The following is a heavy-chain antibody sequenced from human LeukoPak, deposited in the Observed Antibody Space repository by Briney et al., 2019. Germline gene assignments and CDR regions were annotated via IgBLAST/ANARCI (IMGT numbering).Heavy chain of an antibody. D-gene: IGHD3-10*01. Sequence: GGSLRLSCAASGVTFSSYSMNWVRQAPGRGGEWGSSISSSRSYIYYADSVKGRFTISRDNAKNSLYLQMNSLRAEDTAVYYCAREDYYYGSGIDYWGQGTLVTVSS. J-gene: IGHJ4*02. CDR2: ISSSRSYI. CDR1: GVTFSSYS. V-gene: IGHV3-21*01. CDR3: AREDYYYGSGIDY.